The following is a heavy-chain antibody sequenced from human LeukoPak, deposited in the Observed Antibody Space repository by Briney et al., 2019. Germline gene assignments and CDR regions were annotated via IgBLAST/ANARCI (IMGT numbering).Heavy chain of an antibody. Sequence: GGSLRLSCAASGFTFSSYGMHLVRQAPGKGLEWVAVRSYDGSNKYYADSVKGRFTISRDNSKNTLYLQMNSLRAEDTAVYYCAKSFGSYGEIYGMDVWGQGTTVTVSS. V-gene: IGHV3-30*18. CDR3: AKSFGSYGEIYGMDV. D-gene: IGHD4-17*01. CDR1: GFTFSSYG. CDR2: RSYDGSNK. J-gene: IGHJ6*02.